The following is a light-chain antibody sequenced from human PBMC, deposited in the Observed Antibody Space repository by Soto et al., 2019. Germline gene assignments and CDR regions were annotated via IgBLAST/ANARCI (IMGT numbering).Light chain of an antibody. J-gene: IGLJ1*01. CDR3: QSYDSSLSANYV. CDR2: GNS. V-gene: IGLV1-40*01. Sequence: QSVLTQPPSVSGAPGQRVTISCTGSSSNIGAGYDVHWYQQLPGTAPKLLIYGNSNRPSGVPDRFSGSKSGTSASLAITGLQAEDEADYYCQSYDSSLSANYVFGTGPKLTVL. CDR1: SSNIGAGYD.